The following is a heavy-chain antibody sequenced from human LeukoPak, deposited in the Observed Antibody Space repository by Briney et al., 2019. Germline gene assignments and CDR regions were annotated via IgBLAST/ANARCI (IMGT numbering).Heavy chain of an antibody. CDR2: ISGSGGST. CDR1: GFTFSSYW. Sequence: GGSLRLSCVASGFTFSSYWMNWVRQAPGKGLEWVSAISGSGGSTYYADSVKGRFTISRDNSKNTLYLQMNSLRAEDTAVYYCAKDSLTIFDYWGQGTLVTVSS. J-gene: IGHJ4*02. CDR3: AKDSLTIFDY. D-gene: IGHD3-9*01. V-gene: IGHV3-23*01.